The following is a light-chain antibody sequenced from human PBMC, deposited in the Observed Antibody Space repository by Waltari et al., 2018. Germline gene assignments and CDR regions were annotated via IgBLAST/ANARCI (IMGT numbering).Light chain of an antibody. Sequence: QSALIQPASVSGSPGQSITIYCSGSRSDIGSYSVVSCYQQHPGKAPKLMIYEVTKRPSGVSDRFSGSKSGNTAYLTISGLQADDEAHYHCCSYAGSSTFEIFGGGTKVTVL. CDR2: EVT. CDR3: CSYAGSSTFEI. J-gene: IGLJ2*01. CDR1: RSDIGSYSV. V-gene: IGLV2-23*02.